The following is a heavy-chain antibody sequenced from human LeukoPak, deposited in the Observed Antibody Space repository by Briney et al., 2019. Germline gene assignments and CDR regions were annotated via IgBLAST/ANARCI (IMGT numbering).Heavy chain of an antibody. Sequence: GGSLRLPCAASGFSFSNHGMHWVRQAPGKRLEWVAVIWDDGNNKRYANSVNGRFTISRDNSENTLYLQMNGLTAEDTAMYYCARDSYQDYYGRFDPWGQGTLVIVSS. CDR2: IWDDGNNK. V-gene: IGHV3-33*01. CDR1: GFSFSNHG. CDR3: ARDSYQDYYGRFDP. J-gene: IGHJ5*02. D-gene: IGHD3-10*01.